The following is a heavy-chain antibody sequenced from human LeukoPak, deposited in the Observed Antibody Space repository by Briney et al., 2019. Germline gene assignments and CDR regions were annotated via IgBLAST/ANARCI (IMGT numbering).Heavy chain of an antibody. CDR2: INPNSGGT. CDR1: GYTFTGYY. J-gene: IGHJ4*02. Sequence: ASVKVSCKASGYTFTGYYMHWVRQAPGQGLEWMGWINPNSGGTNYAQRFLGRVTMTRDTFISTAFMELTRLTSDDTAVYYCARDRQYYGSGSHYLLDYWGQGTLVTVSS. V-gene: IGHV1-2*02. CDR3: ARDRQYYGSGSHYLLDY. D-gene: IGHD3-10*01.